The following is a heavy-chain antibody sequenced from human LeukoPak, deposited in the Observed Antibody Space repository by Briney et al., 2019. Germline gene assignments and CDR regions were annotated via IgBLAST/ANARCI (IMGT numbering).Heavy chain of an antibody. CDR2: ISGSGDRT. CDR1: GFTFSSYA. D-gene: IGHD3-10*01. Sequence: PGGSLRLSCAASGFTFSSYAMSWVRQAPGKGLEWASAISGSGDRTYYAGSVKGRFTISRDNSKNIVYLRMNSLRAEDTAVYFCANSRGYGSGNLWGQGTLVTVSS. V-gene: IGHV3-23*01. CDR3: ANSRGYGSGNL. J-gene: IGHJ4*02.